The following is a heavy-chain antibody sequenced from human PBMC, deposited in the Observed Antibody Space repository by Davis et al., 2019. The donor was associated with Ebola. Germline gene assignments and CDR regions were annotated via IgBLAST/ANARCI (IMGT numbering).Heavy chain of an antibody. J-gene: IGHJ4*02. Sequence: GESLKISCAASGFTFSTYWMSWVRQAPGKGLERVANVKPDGSDKYYLYSVKGRFTISRDNSKNMLYLQMTTLGVEDTAVYYCARGGYTYGYDSWGPGTRVTVSS. CDR2: VKPDGSDK. CDR3: ARGGYTYGYDS. CDR1: GFTFSTYW. V-gene: IGHV3-7*01. D-gene: IGHD5-18*01.